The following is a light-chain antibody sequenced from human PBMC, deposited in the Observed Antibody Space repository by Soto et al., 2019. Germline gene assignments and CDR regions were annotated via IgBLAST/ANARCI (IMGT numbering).Light chain of an antibody. Sequence: QSALTQPPSVSGAPGQSVTISCTGGSSNIGAGYDVHWYRQLPGTAPKLLIYGNSNRPSGVPDRFFGSNSGTSASLAINGLQAEDEADYYCQSYDSSLSGSYVFGTGTKLTVL. CDR1: SSNIGAGYD. CDR2: GNS. CDR3: QSYDSSLSGSYV. J-gene: IGLJ1*01. V-gene: IGLV1-40*01.